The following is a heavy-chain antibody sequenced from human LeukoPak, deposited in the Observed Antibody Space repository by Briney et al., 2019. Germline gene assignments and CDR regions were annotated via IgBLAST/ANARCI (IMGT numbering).Heavy chain of an antibody. CDR1: GFTFSGSA. CDR2: IRSKANSYAT. D-gene: IGHD7-27*01. J-gene: IGHJ4*02. V-gene: IGHV3-73*01. CDR3: TSTGDGFDY. Sequence: GGSLKLSCAASGFTFSGSAMHWVRQASGKGLEWVGRIRSKANSYATAYAASVKGRFTISRDDSKNTAYLQMNSLKTEDTAVYYCTSTGDGFDYWGQGTLVTVSS.